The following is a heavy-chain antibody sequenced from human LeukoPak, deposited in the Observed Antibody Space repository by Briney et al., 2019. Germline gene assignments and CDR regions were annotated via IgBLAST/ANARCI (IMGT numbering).Heavy chain of an antibody. Sequence: SGTLSLTCAVSGGSISTTNWWSWVRQPPGKGLEWIGEIYHSGSTNYNPSLKSRVTISVDKSNNQFSLNLSSVTAADTAVYYCARGRYGWLPFDYWGQGTLVTVSS. D-gene: IGHD3-16*01. CDR1: GGSISTTNW. CDR3: ARGRYGWLPFDY. V-gene: IGHV4-4*02. J-gene: IGHJ4*02. CDR2: IYHSGST.